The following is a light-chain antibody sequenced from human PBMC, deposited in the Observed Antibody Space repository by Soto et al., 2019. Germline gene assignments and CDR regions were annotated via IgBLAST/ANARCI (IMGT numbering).Light chain of an antibody. Sequence: TLSASVGNRVTISCRASQSISRWLAWYQQKPGKAPTLLIYHASSLESGVPSRFSGSGSGTEFTLTISSLQREDFATYYCQQSYSTPPWTFGQGTKVDIK. CDR3: QQSYSTPPWT. CDR2: HAS. J-gene: IGKJ1*01. CDR1: QSISRW. V-gene: IGKV1-5*01.